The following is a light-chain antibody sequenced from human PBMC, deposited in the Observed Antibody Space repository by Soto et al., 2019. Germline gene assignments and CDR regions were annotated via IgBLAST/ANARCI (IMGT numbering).Light chain of an antibody. Sequence: DIEMTQSPASLSASVGDRVTISCRASHSIASHLNWYQHKPGQVPKLLIYRASSLQSGVPSRFSGGGSGTYFKLTITSLQPEDSATYYCQQSDRTPLTFGGGTRVAI. J-gene: IGKJ4*01. CDR3: QQSDRTPLT. CDR1: HSIASH. CDR2: RAS. V-gene: IGKV1-39*01.